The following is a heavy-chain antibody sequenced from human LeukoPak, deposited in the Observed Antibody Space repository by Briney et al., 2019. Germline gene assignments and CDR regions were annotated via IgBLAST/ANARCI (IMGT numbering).Heavy chain of an antibody. V-gene: IGHV4-4*02. J-gene: IGHJ6*02. Sequence: SGTLSLTCAASGGSISSSNWWSWVRQPPGKGLEWIGEIYHSGSTNYNPSLKSRVTISVDKSKNQFSLKLSSVTAADTAVYYCARAVIDVYYYYGMDVWGQGTTVTVSS. CDR1: GGSISSSNW. CDR2: IYHSGST. CDR3: ARAVIDVYYYYGMDV. D-gene: IGHD3-22*01.